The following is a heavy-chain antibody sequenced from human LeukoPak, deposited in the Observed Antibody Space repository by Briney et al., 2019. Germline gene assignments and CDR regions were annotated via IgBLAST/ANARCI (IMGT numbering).Heavy chain of an antibody. Sequence: ESGPTLVNPTQTLTLTCTSSGFSLNTSGVGVGWIRQPPGKALEWLALIYWDDDKRYSPSLKSRLTIAQDTSKNQVVLTMTNMDPVDTATYYCAHTTYFYDSSGYPRSFDIWGQGTMVTVSS. V-gene: IGHV2-5*02. CDR2: IYWDDDK. D-gene: IGHD3-22*01. CDR1: GFSLNTSGVG. J-gene: IGHJ3*02. CDR3: AHTTYFYDSSGYPRSFDI.